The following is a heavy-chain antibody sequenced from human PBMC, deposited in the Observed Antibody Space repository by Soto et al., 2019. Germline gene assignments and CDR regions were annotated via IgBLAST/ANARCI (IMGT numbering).Heavy chain of an antibody. D-gene: IGHD6-19*01. CDR3: AKDARSGWYPAFDI. CDR1: GIIFSNYA. V-gene: IGHV3-23*01. J-gene: IGHJ3*02. Sequence: GGSLRLSCGASGIIFSNYAMNWVRQAPGKGLEWVSTISISDGRTYYADSVKGRFTISRDNSKHTLYLQMNSLRAEDTAVYYCAKDARSGWYPAFDIWGQGTMVTVSS. CDR2: ISISDGRT.